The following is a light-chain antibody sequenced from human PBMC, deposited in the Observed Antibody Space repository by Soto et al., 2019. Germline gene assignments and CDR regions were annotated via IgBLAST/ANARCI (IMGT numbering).Light chain of an antibody. CDR1: QSISSW. J-gene: IGKJ1*01. CDR3: QQYNSYSWT. CDR2: KAS. Sequence: DIQMTQSPSTLSASVGDRVTITCRASQSISSWLAWYQQKPGKAPKLLIYKASSLESGVPSRLSVSGSGTEFTLTISSLQPDDFATYDCQQYNSYSWTFGQGTKVEIK. V-gene: IGKV1-5*03.